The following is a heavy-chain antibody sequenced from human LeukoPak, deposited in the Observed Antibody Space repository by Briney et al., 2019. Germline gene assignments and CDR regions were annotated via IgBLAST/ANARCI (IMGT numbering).Heavy chain of an antibody. Sequence: PGGSLRLSCAASGVTFSSYDMHWVRQAPGKGLEWVAVISYDGSNKYYADSVKGRFAISRDNSKNTLYLQMNSLRAEDTAGYYCASYDILTGYHLPANYYMDVWGKGTTVTISS. CDR2: ISYDGSNK. D-gene: IGHD3-9*01. V-gene: IGHV3-30*09. CDR1: GVTFSSYD. CDR3: ASYDILTGYHLPANYYMDV. J-gene: IGHJ6*03.